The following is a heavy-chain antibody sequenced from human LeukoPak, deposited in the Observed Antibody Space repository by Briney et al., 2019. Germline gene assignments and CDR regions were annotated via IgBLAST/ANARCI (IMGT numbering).Heavy chain of an antibody. CDR2: IIPIFGTA. Sequence: SVKVSCKASGGTFSSYAISWVRQAPGQGLEWMGGIIPIFGTANYAQKFQGRVTITADESTSTAYMGLSSLRSEDTAVYYCVTEVSGSFPTWGQGTLVTVSS. CDR1: GGTFSSYA. J-gene: IGHJ4*02. CDR3: VTEVSGSFPT. D-gene: IGHD1-26*01. V-gene: IGHV1-69*13.